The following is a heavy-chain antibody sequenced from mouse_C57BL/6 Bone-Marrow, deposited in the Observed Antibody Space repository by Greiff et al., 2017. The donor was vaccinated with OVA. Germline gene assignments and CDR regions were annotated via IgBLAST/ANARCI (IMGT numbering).Heavy chain of an antibody. Sequence: EVKLMESGGGLVQPGGSLKLSCAASGFTFSDYGMAWVRQAPRKGPEWVAFISNLAYSIYYADTVTGRFTISRENAKNTLYLEMSSLRSEDTAMYYGATHYYGSSYYAMDYWGQGTAVTVSS. J-gene: IGHJ4*01. CDR3: ATHYYGSSYYAMDY. D-gene: IGHD1-1*01. CDR2: ISNLAYSI. V-gene: IGHV5-15*01. CDR1: GFTFSDYG.